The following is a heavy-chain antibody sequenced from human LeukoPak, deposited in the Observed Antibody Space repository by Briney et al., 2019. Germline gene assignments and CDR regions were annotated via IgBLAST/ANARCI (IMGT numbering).Heavy chain of an antibody. CDR2: IYTSGST. CDR3: ARDLAHAFDI. Sequence: SETLSLTCTVSGGSISSYYWSWIRQPAGKGLEWIGRIYTSGSTDYNPSLKSRVTMSVDRSKNRFSLKLSSVTAADTAVYYCARDLAHAFDIWGQGIMVTVSS. D-gene: IGHD3-3*02. J-gene: IGHJ3*02. V-gene: IGHV4-4*07. CDR1: GGSISSYY.